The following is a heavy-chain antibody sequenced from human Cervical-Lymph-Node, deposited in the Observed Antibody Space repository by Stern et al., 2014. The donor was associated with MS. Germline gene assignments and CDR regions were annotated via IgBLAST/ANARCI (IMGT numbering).Heavy chain of an antibody. D-gene: IGHD4-17*01. Sequence: QVQLVESGGGVVQPGRSLRLSCAASGFTFSSYGMHWVRQAPGKGLEWVAVISYDGSNKYYADSVKGRFTISRDNSKNTLYLQMNSLRAEDTAVYYCAKSGPVMTTVTTTDYWGQGTLVTVSS. CDR3: AKSGPVMTTVTTTDY. J-gene: IGHJ4*02. V-gene: IGHV3-30*18. CDR1: GFTFSSYG. CDR2: ISYDGSNK.